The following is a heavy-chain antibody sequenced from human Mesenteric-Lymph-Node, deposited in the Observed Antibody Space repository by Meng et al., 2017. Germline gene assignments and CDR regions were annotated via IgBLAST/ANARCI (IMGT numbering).Heavy chain of an antibody. D-gene: IGHD1-26*01. CDR3: ARDLSVGSTSYFDY. CDR1: GYTFTGYH. V-gene: IGHV1-2*02. J-gene: IGHJ4*02. Sequence: ASVKVSCKASGYTFTGYHMHWVRQAPGQGLEWMGWINPNSGGTNYSQKFQGRVTMTRDTSISTAYMELSRLRSYDTAVYYCARDLSVGSTSYFDYWGQGTLVTVSS. CDR2: INPNSGGT.